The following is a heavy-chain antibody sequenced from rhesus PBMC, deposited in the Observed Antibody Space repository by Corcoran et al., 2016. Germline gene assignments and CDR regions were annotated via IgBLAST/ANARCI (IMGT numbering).Heavy chain of an antibody. CDR2: IYGSGSST. V-gene: IGHV4-169*02. CDR1: GGSLSSSY. J-gene: IGHJ5-1*01. CDR3: ASSAPFRGWGFLDV. Sequence: QLQLQESGPGLVKPSATLSVTRAVSGGSLSSSYWSWIRQAPGAGLEWVGYIYGSGSSTNYNPSLKGRVTLSVDTSKNQLSLKLSSGPAADTAVYYCASSAPFRGWGFLDVWGPGVLVTVSS. D-gene: IGHD3-34*01.